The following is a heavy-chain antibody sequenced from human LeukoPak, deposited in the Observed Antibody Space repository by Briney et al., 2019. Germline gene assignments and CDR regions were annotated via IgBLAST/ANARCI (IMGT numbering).Heavy chain of an antibody. CDR2: LFYTGTT. V-gene: IGHV4-39*01. CDR1: GDSITSGTYY. J-gene: IGHJ4*02. D-gene: IGHD5-24*01. Sequence: SSETLSLTCTVSGDSITSGTYYWGWFRQPPGKGLEWIGSLFYTGTTYSNPSLRSRVTISADMSKHQFSLRLTSVTAADTAVYYCARSLGGGYNFYFWGQGTLVTVSS. CDR3: ARSLGGGYNFYF.